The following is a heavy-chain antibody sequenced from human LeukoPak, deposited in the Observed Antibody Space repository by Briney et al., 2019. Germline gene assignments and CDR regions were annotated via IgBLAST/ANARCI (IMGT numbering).Heavy chain of an antibody. V-gene: IGHV4-31*03. CDR1: GGSITSGDSF. CDR3: ATDHLAVGGYNWFDP. CDR2: ISYSGSP. Sequence: SETLSLTCTISGGSITSGDSFWTWIRHHPEKGLEWIGYISYSGSPYYNPSLQTRVTISSDMSKNQFSLNLASVTAADTAVYYCATDHLAVGGYNWFDPWGQGILVTVSS. D-gene: IGHD6-13*01. J-gene: IGHJ5*02.